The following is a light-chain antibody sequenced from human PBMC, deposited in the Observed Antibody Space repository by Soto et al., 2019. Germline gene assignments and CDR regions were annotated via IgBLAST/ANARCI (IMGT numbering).Light chain of an antibody. CDR3: SSYAGAVV. V-gene: IGLV2-23*01. CDR2: EGG. CDR1: SSDVGSYNL. Sequence: QSALTQPASVSASPGQSITISCTGTSSDVGSYNLVSWYQHHPGKAPKLIIYEGGNRPSGVSNRFSSSKSGNTASLTISGLQAEDEADYSCSSYAGAVVFGGGTKLTVL. J-gene: IGLJ2*01.